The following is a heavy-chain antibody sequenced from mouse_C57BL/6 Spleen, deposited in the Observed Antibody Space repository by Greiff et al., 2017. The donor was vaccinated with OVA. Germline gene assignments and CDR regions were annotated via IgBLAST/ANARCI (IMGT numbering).Heavy chain of an antibody. D-gene: IGHD1-1*01. V-gene: IGHV10-1*01. CDR1: GFSFNTYA. Sequence: EVQLVESGGGLVQPKGSLKLSCAASGFSFNTYAMNWVLQAPGKGLEWVARIRSKSNNYATYYADSVKDRFTISRDDSESMLYLQMNNLKTEDTAMYYCVRLYGSSYGYFDVWGTGTTVTVSS. CDR2: IRSKSNNYAT. J-gene: IGHJ1*03. CDR3: VRLYGSSYGYFDV.